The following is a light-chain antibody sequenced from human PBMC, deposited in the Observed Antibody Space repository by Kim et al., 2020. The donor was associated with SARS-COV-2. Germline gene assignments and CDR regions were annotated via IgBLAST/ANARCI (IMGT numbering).Light chain of an antibody. CDR3: LQHNTYPIT. CDR1: QDIRND. CDR2: GAS. V-gene: IGKV1-17*01. Sequence: ASVGDRVTITCRASQDIRNDLGWYQQNPGRAPKRLIYGASSLKSGVPSRFSGSGSGTEITLTISSLQPEDFATYFCLQHNTYPITFGQGTRLEIK. J-gene: IGKJ5*01.